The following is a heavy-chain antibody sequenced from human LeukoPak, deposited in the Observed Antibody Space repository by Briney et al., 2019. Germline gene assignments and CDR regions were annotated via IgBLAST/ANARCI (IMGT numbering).Heavy chain of an antibody. CDR1: GGSFSGYY. CDR2: INHSGST. D-gene: IGHD1/OR15-1a*01. CDR3: ARGGTGGRFRPVYYYMDV. Sequence: ASETLSLTCAVYGGSFSGYYWSWIRQPPGKGLELIGEINHSGSTNYNPSLKSRVTISVDTSKNQFSLKLSSVTAADTAVYYCARGGTGGRFRPVYYYMDVWGKGTTVTVSS. V-gene: IGHV4-34*01. J-gene: IGHJ6*03.